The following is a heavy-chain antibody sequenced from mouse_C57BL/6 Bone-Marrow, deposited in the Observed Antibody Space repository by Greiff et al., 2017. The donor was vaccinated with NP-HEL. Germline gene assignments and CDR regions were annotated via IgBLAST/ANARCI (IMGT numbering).Heavy chain of an antibody. CDR2: IDPENGDT. D-gene: IGHD2-2*01. J-gene: IGHJ2*01. Sequence: EVKLMESGAELVRPGASVKLSCTASGFNIKDDYMHWVKQRPEQGLEWIGWIDPENGDTEYASKFQGKATITADTSSNTAYLQLSSLTSEDTAVYYCTRYAHDRDYWGQGTTLTVSS. V-gene: IGHV14-4*01. CDR1: GFNIKDDY. CDR3: TRYAHDRDY.